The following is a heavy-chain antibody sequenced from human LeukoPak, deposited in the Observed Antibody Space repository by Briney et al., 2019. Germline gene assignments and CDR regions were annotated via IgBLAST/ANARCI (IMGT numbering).Heavy chain of an antibody. Sequence: SETLSLTCTVSGGSIGSGSYYWSWIRQPAGKGLEWIERIYTSGSTNYNPSLKSRVTISVDTSKNQFPLKLSSVTAADTAVYYCARDGAVAPFDYWGQGTLVTVSS. CDR1: GGSIGSGSYY. CDR3: ARDGAVAPFDY. J-gene: IGHJ4*02. V-gene: IGHV4-61*02. D-gene: IGHD6-19*01. CDR2: IYTSGST.